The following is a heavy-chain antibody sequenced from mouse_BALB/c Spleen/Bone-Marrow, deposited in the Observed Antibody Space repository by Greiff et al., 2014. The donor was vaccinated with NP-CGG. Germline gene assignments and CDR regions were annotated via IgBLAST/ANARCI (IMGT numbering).Heavy chain of an antibody. CDR1: GDSITRCY. Sequence: EVQLQESGPSLVKPSQTLSLTCSVTGDSITRCYWNWIRKFPGNKLEYMGYITYSANTYYNPSLKSRLSITRDTSKNQYYLQLNSVTTEDTATYYCATGYYFDYWGQGTTLTVSS. CDR2: ITYSANT. V-gene: IGHV3-8*02. J-gene: IGHJ2*01. D-gene: IGHD4-1*01. CDR3: ATGYYFDY.